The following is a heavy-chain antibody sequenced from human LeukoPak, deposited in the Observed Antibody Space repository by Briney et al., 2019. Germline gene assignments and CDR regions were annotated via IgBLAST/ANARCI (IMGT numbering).Heavy chain of an antibody. J-gene: IGHJ4*02. CDR1: AYDFTGYH. D-gene: IGHD5-24*01. V-gene: IGHV1-2*06. CDR3: AKDRDGADRIIL. Sequence: GASVNVSRKVVAYDFTGYHIHWVRLAPGQGPEGMGRLNPNTGHAVYAFKFQGRVTITRDTSSSTAYMEVTSLTSDDTALYYCAKDRDGADRIILWGQGTLVTVSS. CDR2: LNPNTGHA.